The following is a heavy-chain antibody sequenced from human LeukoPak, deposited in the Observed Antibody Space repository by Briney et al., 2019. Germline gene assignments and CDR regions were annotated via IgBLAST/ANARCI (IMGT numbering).Heavy chain of an antibody. J-gene: IGHJ3*02. D-gene: IGHD1-1*01. Sequence: QPGGSLRLSCAASGFTFSKFPMGWVRQAPGRGLEWVSAISAGGDVTFYADSVRGRFTISRDNSKSTLYLQMNGLRAEDAAKFYCAKSLFTSATGTGRAFHIWGQGTMVTVSS. CDR3: AKSLFTSATGTGRAFHI. V-gene: IGHV3-23*01. CDR1: GFTFSKFP. CDR2: ISAGGDVT.